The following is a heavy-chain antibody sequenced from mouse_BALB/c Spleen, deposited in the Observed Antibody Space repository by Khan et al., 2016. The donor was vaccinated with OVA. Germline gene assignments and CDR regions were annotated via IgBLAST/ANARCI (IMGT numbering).Heavy chain of an antibody. CDR2: IWGDGNT. CDR3: VKKGYNCYGNSWFAY. V-gene: IGHV2-3*01. Sequence: QVQLKESGPGLVAPSQSLSITCTVSGFSLTSYGVSWVRQPPGKGLEWLGVIWGDGNTNYHSALISRLSISKDNSKSHVFLKLISLQTDDTATSSCVKKGYNCYGNSWFAYWGQGTLVTVSA. D-gene: IGHD1-2*01. J-gene: IGHJ3*01. CDR1: GFSLTSYG.